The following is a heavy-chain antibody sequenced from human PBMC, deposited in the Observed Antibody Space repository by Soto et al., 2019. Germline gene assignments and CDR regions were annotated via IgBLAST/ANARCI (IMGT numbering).Heavy chain of an antibody. CDR1: GFTFSDNY. J-gene: IGHJ5*02. CDR3: VRITGDRNCFDP. CDR2: SRNKAKKYTT. Sequence: PGGSLRLSCVVCGFTFSDNYMDWVRQAPGKGLEWLGRSRNKAKKYTTDFAASVRGRFTISRDDSKKSVFLQMNSLETEDTAVYYCVRITGDRNCFDPWGQGTLVTVSS. V-gene: IGHV3-72*01. D-gene: IGHD1-20*01.